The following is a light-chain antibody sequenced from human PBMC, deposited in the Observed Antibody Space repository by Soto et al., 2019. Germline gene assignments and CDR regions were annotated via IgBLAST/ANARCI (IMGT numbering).Light chain of an antibody. J-gene: IGKJ1*01. CDR2: GAS. CDR3: QRYYDSLWT. Sequence: EIVLTQSPGTLSLSPGERATLSCRASQSVNSTSLAWYQQKPGQAPRLLIHGASSRATGFPDRFSGSGSGTDFTLTISRLEPEDVAVYFCQRYYDSLWTFGQGTKVEIK. CDR1: QSVNSTS. V-gene: IGKV3-20*01.